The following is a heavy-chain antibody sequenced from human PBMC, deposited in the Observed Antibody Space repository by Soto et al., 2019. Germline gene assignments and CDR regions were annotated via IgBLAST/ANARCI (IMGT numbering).Heavy chain of an antibody. D-gene: IGHD2-21*02. Sequence: ASVKVSCKASGYTFTSYAMHWVRQAPGQRLEWMGWINAGNGNTIYAQKFQGRVTMTEDTSTDTAYMELSSLRSEDTAVYYCATAGGDQDDAFDIWGQGTMVTVSS. CDR2: INAGNGNT. J-gene: IGHJ3*02. V-gene: IGHV1-3*01. CDR1: GYTFTSYA. CDR3: ATAGGDQDDAFDI.